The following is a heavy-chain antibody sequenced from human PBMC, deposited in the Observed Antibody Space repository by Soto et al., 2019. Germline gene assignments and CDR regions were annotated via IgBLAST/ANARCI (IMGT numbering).Heavy chain of an antibody. CDR2: ISAYNGNT. D-gene: IGHD2-2*01. V-gene: IGHV1-18*01. J-gene: IGHJ3*02. CDR1: GYTFTSYG. CDR3: ARNIVVVPAAIDPSDAFDI. Sequence: ASVKVSCKASGYTFTSYGISWVRQAPGQGLEWMGWISAYNGNTNYAQKLQGRVTMTTDTSTSTAYMELRSLRSDDTAVYYCARNIVVVPAAIDPSDAFDIWGQGTMVTVSS.